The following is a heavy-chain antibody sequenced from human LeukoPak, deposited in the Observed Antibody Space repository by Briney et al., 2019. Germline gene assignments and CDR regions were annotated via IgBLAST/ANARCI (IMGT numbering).Heavy chain of an antibody. Sequence: ASVKVSCKASGYTFTGYYMHRVRQAPGQGLEWMGWINPDSGGTNYAQKFQGRVTMTRDTSISTAYMELSRLRSDDTAVYYCARRQGTTLSFDYWGQGTLVTVSS. CDR2: INPDSGGT. V-gene: IGHV1-2*02. D-gene: IGHD1-1*01. CDR3: ARRQGTTLSFDY. J-gene: IGHJ4*02. CDR1: GYTFTGYY.